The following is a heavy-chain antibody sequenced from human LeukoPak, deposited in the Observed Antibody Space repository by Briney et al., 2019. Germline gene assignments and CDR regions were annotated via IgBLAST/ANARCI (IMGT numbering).Heavy chain of an antibody. CDR2: IYYSGST. D-gene: IGHD2-21*02. Sequence: PSETLSLTCTVSGGSISSYYWSWIRQPPGKGLEWIGYIYYSGSTNYNPSLKSRVTISVDTSKNQFSLKLSSVTAADTAVYYCATVVVTAIYYYYYMDVWGKGTTVTVSS. CDR1: GGSISSYY. V-gene: IGHV4-59*08. CDR3: ATVVVTAIYYYYYMDV. J-gene: IGHJ6*03.